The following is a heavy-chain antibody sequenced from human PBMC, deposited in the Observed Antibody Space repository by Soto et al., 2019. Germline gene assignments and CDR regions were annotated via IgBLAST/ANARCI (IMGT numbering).Heavy chain of an antibody. J-gene: IGHJ4*02. Sequence: SETLSLTCTVSGGSISSGGYYWSCIRQHPGKGLEWIGYIYYSGSTYYNPSLKSRVTISVDTSKNQFSLKLSSVTAADTAVYYCARAPTYDSSVLFWGQGTLVTVSS. CDR1: GGSISSGGYY. D-gene: IGHD3-22*01. CDR3: ARAPTYDSSVLF. CDR2: IYYSGST. V-gene: IGHV4-31*03.